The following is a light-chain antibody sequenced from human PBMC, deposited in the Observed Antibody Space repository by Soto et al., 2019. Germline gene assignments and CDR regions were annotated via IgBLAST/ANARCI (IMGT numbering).Light chain of an antibody. J-gene: IGLJ1*01. V-gene: IGLV2-18*02. Sequence: QSVLTQPPSVSGSPGQSVTISCTGVRSDIGSSNSVSWYQQVPGTVPKLMIFEVTKRPSGVPDRFSGSKSGNTASLTISGLRAEDEADYYCSSYTTSNTYVFGTGNKVTVL. CDR2: EVT. CDR1: RSDIGSSNS. CDR3: SSYTTSNTYV.